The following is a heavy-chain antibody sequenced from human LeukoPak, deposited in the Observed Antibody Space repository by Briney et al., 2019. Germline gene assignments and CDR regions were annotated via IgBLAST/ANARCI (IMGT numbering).Heavy chain of an antibody. V-gene: IGHV1-69*05. CDR2: IIPIFGTA. J-gene: IGHJ6*03. D-gene: IGHD5-12*01. Sequence: SVKVSCKASGGTFSSYAIGWVPQAPGQGLEWMGGIIPIFGTANYAQKFQGRVTITTDESTSTAYMELSSLRSEDTAVYYCATEGRVDVVATIQKTAYYYYYMDVWGKGTTVTVSS. CDR3: ATEGRVDVVATIQKTAYYYYYMDV. CDR1: GGTFSSYA.